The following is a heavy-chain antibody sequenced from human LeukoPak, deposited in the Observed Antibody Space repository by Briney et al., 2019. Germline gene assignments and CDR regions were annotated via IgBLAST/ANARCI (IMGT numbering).Heavy chain of an antibody. V-gene: IGHV1-2*06. J-gene: IGHJ4*02. CDR2: INPNSGGT. Sequence: ASVKVSCKASGYSFTGYYMHWVRQAPGQGLEWMGRINPNSGGTNYAQKFQGRVTMTRDTSINTAYMELSRLRSDDTAVYYCARGRSSWYDLDYWGQGTLVTVSS. CDR3: ARGRSSWYDLDY. D-gene: IGHD6-13*01. CDR1: GYSFTGYY.